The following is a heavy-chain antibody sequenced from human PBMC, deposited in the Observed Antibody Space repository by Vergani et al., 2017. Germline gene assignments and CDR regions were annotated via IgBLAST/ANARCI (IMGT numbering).Heavy chain of an antibody. CDR2: IYYSGST. D-gene: IGHD3-10*01. Sequence: QVQLQESGPGLVKPSETLSLTCTVSGGSISSYYWSWIRQPPGKGLEWIGYIYYSGSTNYNPTLKSRVTISVDTSKNQLCLKLSSVTAADTAVYYCARSESFYGMDVWGQGTTVTVSS. CDR3: ARSESFYGMDV. J-gene: IGHJ6*02. CDR1: GGSISSYY. V-gene: IGHV4-59*01.